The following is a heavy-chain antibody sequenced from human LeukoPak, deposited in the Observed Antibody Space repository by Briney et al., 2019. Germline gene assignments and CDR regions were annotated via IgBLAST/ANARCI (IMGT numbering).Heavy chain of an antibody. V-gene: IGHV4-38-2*02. Sequence: SETLSLTCTVSGYSTSSGYYWGWIRQPPGKGLEWIGSIYHSGSTYYNPSLKSRVTISVDTSKNQFSLKLSSVTAADTAVYYCARAVVTPFDYWGQGTLVTVSS. CDR3: ARAVVTPFDY. D-gene: IGHD3-22*01. CDR2: IYHSGST. J-gene: IGHJ4*02. CDR1: GYSTSSGYY.